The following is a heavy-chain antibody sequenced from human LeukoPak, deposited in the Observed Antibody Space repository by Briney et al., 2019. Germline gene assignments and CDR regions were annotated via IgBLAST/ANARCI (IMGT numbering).Heavy chain of an antibody. CDR1: GSTFSSYA. CDR2: ISSNNNI. V-gene: IGHV3-69-1*01. CDR3: GREDCNNVRCYGASDA. D-gene: IGHD2-2*01. J-gene: IGHJ5*02. Sequence: GGSLRLSCAASGSTFSSYAMNWVRQAPGKGLEWVSSISSNNNIYYADSVKGRFTISRDNAKNSLSLQMNSLRGEDTAVYYCGREDCNNVRCYGASDAWGQGTLVTVSS.